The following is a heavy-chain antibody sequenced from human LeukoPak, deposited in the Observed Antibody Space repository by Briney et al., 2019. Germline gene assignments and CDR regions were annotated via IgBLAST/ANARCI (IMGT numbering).Heavy chain of an antibody. CDR1: GLTLSSYW. Sequence: GGSLTLSCAASGLTLSSYWMHWVRQAPGKGLVWVSRINSDGSSTRYADSVKGRFTISRDNAKNTLYLQMNSLRAEDTAVYYCAELTSMVEQYWGQGTLVTVSS. CDR3: AELTSMVEQY. J-gene: IGHJ4*02. V-gene: IGHV3-74*01. CDR2: INSDGSST. D-gene: IGHD3-10*01.